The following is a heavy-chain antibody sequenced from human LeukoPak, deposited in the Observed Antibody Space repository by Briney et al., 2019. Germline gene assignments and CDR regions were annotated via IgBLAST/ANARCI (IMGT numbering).Heavy chain of an antibody. CDR1: GFSFNNCA. CDR3: AKQPYNFYYLDV. Sequence: PGGSLRLSCAASGFSFNNCAMTWVRQAPGEGLEWVSTIVGDGSKTYYADSVKGRSTISSDNSRTLLFLHMNSLRAEDTAVYYCAKQPYNFYYLDVWGEGTTVTVSS. D-gene: IGHD2-21*01. CDR2: IVGDGSKT. V-gene: IGHV3-23*01. J-gene: IGHJ6*03.